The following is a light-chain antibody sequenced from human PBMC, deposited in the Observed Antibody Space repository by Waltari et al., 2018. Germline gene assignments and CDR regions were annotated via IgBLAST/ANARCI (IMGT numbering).Light chain of an antibody. CDR3: QQYNRWPPLT. Sequence: EVVMTQSPAALSVSPGERVTLSCKASQNIDNNLAWYQQKPGQSPRLLIYGASTRATGVPARFSGSGSGTEFTLTISSLQCEDCAVFYCQQYNRWPPLTFGGGTKVEIK. CDR1: QNIDNN. V-gene: IGKV3-15*01. J-gene: IGKJ4*01. CDR2: GAS.